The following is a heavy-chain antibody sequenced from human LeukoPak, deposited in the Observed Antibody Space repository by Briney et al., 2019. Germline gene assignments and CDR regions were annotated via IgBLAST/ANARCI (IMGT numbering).Heavy chain of an antibody. CDR3: AKPRRATITLAAFDI. J-gene: IGHJ3*02. V-gene: IGHV3-23*01. CDR2: ISPSGDIL. CDR1: GFTFSSHG. Sequence: TGGSLRLSCAASGFTFSSHGMNWVRQAPGKGLEWVSGISPSGDILYYADSVKGQFTISRDNSKNTVSLQMNSLRAEDTAVYYCAKPRRATITLAAFDIWGQGTMVTVSS. D-gene: IGHD5-24*01.